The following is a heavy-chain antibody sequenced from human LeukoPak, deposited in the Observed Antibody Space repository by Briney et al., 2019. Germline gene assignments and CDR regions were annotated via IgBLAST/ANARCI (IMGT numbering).Heavy chain of an antibody. D-gene: IGHD5-18*01. CDR1: GGSISSYY. CDR3: ASSVDSYGYDY. CDR2: IYYSGGT. V-gene: IGHV4-59*01. J-gene: IGHJ4*02. Sequence: SETLSLTCTVSGGSISSYYWSWIRQPPGKGLEWIGYIYYSGGTNYNPSLKSRVTISVDTSKNQFSLKLSSVTAADTAVYYCASSVDSYGYDYWGQGTLVTVSS.